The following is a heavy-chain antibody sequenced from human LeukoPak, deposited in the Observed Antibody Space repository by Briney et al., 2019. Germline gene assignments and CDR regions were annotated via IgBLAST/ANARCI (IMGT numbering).Heavy chain of an antibody. CDR2: FSAYNGNT. CDR3: ARVPAAVANEWRYFDY. D-gene: IGHD2-2*01. V-gene: IGHV1-18*01. J-gene: IGHJ4*02. Sequence: GASVKVSFKASGYTFTSYGNSLVRQAPGQGLELMGWFSAYNGNTTYAQKLQGRVTMTTDTSTSTAYMELRSLRSDDTAVYYCARVPAAVANEWRYFDYWDQGTLVTVSS. CDR1: GYTFTSYG.